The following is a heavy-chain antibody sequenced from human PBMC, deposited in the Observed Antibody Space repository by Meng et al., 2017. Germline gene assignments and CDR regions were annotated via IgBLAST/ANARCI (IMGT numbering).Heavy chain of an antibody. CDR1: GDSVSSNSAA. CDR3: ARVFSGWYFGAFDI. D-gene: IGHD6-19*01. Sequence: SQTLSLTCAISGDSVSSNSAAWNWIRQSPSRGLEWLGRTYYRYKWYNDYAVSVKSRITINPDTSKNQFSRQLNSVTPGDTAVYYWARVFSGWYFGAFDIWGQGTLVTVSS. CDR2: TYYRYKWYN. J-gene: IGHJ3*02. V-gene: IGHV6-1*01.